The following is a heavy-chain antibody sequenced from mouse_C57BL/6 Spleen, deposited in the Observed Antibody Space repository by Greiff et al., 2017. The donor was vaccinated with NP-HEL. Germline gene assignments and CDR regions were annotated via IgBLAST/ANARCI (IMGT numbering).Heavy chain of an antibody. D-gene: IGHD1-1*01. CDR1: GFTFSDYY. V-gene: IGHV5-16*01. CDR3: ARERDYYGSSPYAMDY. J-gene: IGHJ4*01. Sequence: DVKLVESEGGLVQPGSSMKLSCTASGFTFSDYYMAWVRQVPEKGLEWVANINYDGSSTYYLDSLKSRFIISRDNAKNILYLQMSSLKSEDTATYYCARERDYYGSSPYAMDYWGQGTSVTVSS. CDR2: INYDGSST.